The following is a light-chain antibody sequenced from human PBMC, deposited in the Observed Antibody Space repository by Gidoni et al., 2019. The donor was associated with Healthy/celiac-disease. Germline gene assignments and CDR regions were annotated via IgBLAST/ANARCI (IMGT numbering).Light chain of an antibody. CDR1: SSDVGSYNR. Sequence: QSALTQHPSLSGPPGQSVTISCTGTSSDVGSYNRVSWYQQPPGTAPKLMIYEVSNRPSGVPDRFSGSKSGNTASLTISGLQAEDEADYYCSSYTSSSTLVFGGGTKLTVL. CDR2: EVS. V-gene: IGLV2-18*02. CDR3: SSYTSSSTLV. J-gene: IGLJ2*01.